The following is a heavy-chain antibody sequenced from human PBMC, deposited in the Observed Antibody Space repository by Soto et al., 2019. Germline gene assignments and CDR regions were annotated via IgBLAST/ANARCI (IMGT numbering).Heavy chain of an antibody. V-gene: IGHV4-61*01. CDR2: IYSRGGT. D-gene: IGHD3-3*01. CDR3: AREAYDLWSEPYYFDF. J-gene: IGHJ4*02. CDR1: GDSVSSGNYY. Sequence: SETLSLTCTVSGDSVSSGNYYWSWIRQPPGKGLEWIGYIYSRGGTHDNPSLKSRVTISVDTSKNQFSLKLNSVTAADTAVYYCAREAYDLWSEPYYFDFWGQGTLVTVSS.